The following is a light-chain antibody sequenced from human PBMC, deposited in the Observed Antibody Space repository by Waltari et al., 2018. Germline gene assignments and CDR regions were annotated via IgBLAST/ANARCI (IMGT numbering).Light chain of an antibody. CDR1: QDIRHW. CDR2: GAS. Sequence: DILMTQSPSSVSSSVGDRVTITCRASQDIRHWLAWYQQKPGTAPVLLIYGASYLKSGVLSSFSGSGSGTHFTLTITDLQPKDFATYFCQQGNSFPLTFGGGTRVEIK. J-gene: IGKJ4*01. CDR3: QQGNSFPLT. V-gene: IGKV1D-12*01.